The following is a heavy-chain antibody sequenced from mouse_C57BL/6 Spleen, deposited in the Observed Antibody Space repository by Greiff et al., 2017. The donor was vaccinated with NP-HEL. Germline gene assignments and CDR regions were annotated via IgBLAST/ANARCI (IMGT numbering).Heavy chain of an antibody. V-gene: IGHV3-6*01. CDR2: ISYDGSN. J-gene: IGHJ2*01. CDR1: GYSITSGYY. Sequence: VQLKESGPGLVKPSQSLSLTCSVTGYSITSGYYWNWIRQFPGNKLEWMGYISYDGSNNYNPSLKNRISITRDTSKNQFFLKLNSVTTEDTATYYCARAGTTVVSYYFDYWGQGTTLTVSS. CDR3: ARAGTTVVSYYFDY. D-gene: IGHD1-1*01.